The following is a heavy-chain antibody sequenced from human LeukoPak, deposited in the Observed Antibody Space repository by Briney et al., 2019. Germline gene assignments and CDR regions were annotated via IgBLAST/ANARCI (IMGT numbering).Heavy chain of an antibody. Sequence: SETLSLTCTVSGGSISSYYWSWIRQPPGKGLEWIGYIYYSGSTNYNPSLKRRVTISIDTSKNQFSLKLSSVTAADTAVYYCARGGSSPFDYWGQGTLVTVSS. V-gene: IGHV4-59*01. CDR1: GGSISSYY. CDR3: ARGGSSPFDY. D-gene: IGHD6-6*01. CDR2: IYYSGST. J-gene: IGHJ4*02.